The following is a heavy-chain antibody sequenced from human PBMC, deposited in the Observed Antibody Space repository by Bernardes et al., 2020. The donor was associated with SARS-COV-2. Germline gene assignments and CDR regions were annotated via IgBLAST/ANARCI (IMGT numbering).Heavy chain of an antibody. J-gene: IGHJ4*02. CDR1: GGSISSSSYY. CDR2: IYYSGST. Sequence: SETLSPTCTVSGGSISSSSYYWGWIRQPPGKGLEWIGSIYYSGSTYYNPSLKSRVTISVDTSKNQFSLKLSSVTAADTAVYYCARRYYDSSGYFDYWGQGTLVTVSS. V-gene: IGHV4-39*01. CDR3: ARRYYDSSGYFDY. D-gene: IGHD3-22*01.